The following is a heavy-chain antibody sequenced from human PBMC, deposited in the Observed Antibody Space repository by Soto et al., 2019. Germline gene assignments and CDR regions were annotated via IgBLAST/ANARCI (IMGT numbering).Heavy chain of an antibody. D-gene: IGHD1-1*01. CDR2: IDWEDDK. J-gene: IGHJ4*02. V-gene: IGHV2-70*01. CDR3: ARSLVTTGLYYFDY. CDR1: GFSLSTSGMC. Sequence: SGPTLVNPPQTLTLTCTFSGFSLSTSGMCVSWIRQPPGKALEWLALIDWEDDKYYSISLQTRLTISKGTSNNQVVLTMTHMDPVDTATYYCARSLVTTGLYYFDYWGQGVLVTVSS.